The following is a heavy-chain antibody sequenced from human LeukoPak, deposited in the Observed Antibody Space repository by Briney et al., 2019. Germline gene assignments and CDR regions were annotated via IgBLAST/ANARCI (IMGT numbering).Heavy chain of an antibody. D-gene: IGHD6-19*01. CDR1: GGSFSGYY. Sequence: SETLSLTCAVYGGSFSGYYWSWIRQPPGKGLEWIGEINHSGSTNYNPSLKSRVTISVDTSKNQFSLKLSFVTVADTAVYYCARDPTTHLIAVAGARFDYWGQGTLVTVSS. V-gene: IGHV4-34*01. J-gene: IGHJ4*02. CDR2: INHSGST. CDR3: ARDPTTHLIAVAGARFDY.